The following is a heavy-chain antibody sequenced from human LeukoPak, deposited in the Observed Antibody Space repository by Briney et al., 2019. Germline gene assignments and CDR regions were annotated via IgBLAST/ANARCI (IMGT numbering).Heavy chain of an antibody. CDR1: GGSISSGGYY. D-gene: IGHD1-26*01. J-gene: IGHJ4*02. CDR3: ARSSGSYYGGNFDY. CDR2: IYHSGST. Sequence: SETLSLTCTVSGGSISSGGYYWSWIRQPPGKGLEWIGYIYHSGSTYYNPSLKSRVTMSVDRSKKQFSLKLSSVTAADTAVYYCARSSGSYYGGNFDYWGQGTLVTVSS. V-gene: IGHV4-30-2*01.